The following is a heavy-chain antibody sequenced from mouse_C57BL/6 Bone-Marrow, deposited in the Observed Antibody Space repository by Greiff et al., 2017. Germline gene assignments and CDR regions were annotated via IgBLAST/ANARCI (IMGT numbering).Heavy chain of an antibody. CDR3: ARRSNLKYFDV. V-gene: IGHV1-64*01. Sequence: QVQLQQPGAELVKPGASVKLSCKASGYTFTSYWMHWEKQRPGQGLEWIGMIHPNSGSTNYNEKFKSKATLTVDKSSSTAYMQLSSLTSEDSAVYYCARRSNLKYFDVWGTGTTVTVSS. CDR2: IHPNSGST. J-gene: IGHJ1*03. D-gene: IGHD2-5*01. CDR1: GYTFTSYW.